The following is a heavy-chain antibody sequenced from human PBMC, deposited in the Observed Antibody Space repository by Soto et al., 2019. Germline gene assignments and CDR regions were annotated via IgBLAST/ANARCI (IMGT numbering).Heavy chain of an antibody. V-gene: IGHV4-30-2*01. CDR2: IYRSGTT. D-gene: IGHD1-26*01. CDR1: GGSVSGGTYS. J-gene: IGHJ4*02. Sequence: PSETLSLTCDVSGGSVSGGTYSWTWIRQAPGKGLEWIGYIYRSGTTYYNPSLKSRVSISVDRSRNQFSLNLTSMTAADTAVYYCARGKTQYFFDLRGQGNLVTVS. CDR3: ARGKTQYFFDL.